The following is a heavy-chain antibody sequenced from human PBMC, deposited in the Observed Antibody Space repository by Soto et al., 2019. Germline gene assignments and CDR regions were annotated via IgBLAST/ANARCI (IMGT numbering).Heavy chain of an antibody. J-gene: IGHJ4*02. CDR1: GFTFSSYA. CDR3: AKRFGYCSGGSCYPMDGFGSYFDY. CDR2: ISGSGGST. V-gene: IGHV3-23*01. Sequence: EVQLLESGGGLVQPGGSLRLSCAASGFTFSSYAMSWVRQASGKGLEWVSAISGSGGSTYYADSVKGRFTISRDNSKNTLYLQMNSLRAEDTAVYYCAKRFGYCSGGSCYPMDGFGSYFDYWGQGTLVTVSS. D-gene: IGHD2-15*01.